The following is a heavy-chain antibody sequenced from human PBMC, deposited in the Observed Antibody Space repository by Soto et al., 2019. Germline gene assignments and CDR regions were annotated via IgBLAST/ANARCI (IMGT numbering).Heavy chain of an antibody. Sequence: QVHLQQWGAGLLKPSETLSLTCGVYNGSFSDYFWNWIRQPPGKGLEWIGEIKESGFATYNPSLKRRVTMSVDTANNLFSLKVTSVTAADTAVYYCARGKSSGPLYYFDTWGQGTLVTVSS. D-gene: IGHD6-19*01. CDR2: IKESGFA. V-gene: IGHV4-34*01. CDR1: NGSFSDYF. CDR3: ARGKSSGPLYYFDT. J-gene: IGHJ4*02.